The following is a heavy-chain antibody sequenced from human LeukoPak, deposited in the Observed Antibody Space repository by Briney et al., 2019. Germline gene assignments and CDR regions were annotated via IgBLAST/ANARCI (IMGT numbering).Heavy chain of an antibody. CDR2: ISAYNGNT. Sequence: ASVKVSCKASGYTFTSYGISWVRQAPGQGLEWMGWISAYNGNTNYAQKLQGRVTMTTDTSTSTAYMELRSLRSDDTAVYYCAGSDTAMVHRFGFFVAFDIWGQGTMVTVSS. D-gene: IGHD5-18*01. V-gene: IGHV1-18*01. CDR3: AGSDTAMVHRFGFFVAFDI. CDR1: GYTFTSYG. J-gene: IGHJ3*02.